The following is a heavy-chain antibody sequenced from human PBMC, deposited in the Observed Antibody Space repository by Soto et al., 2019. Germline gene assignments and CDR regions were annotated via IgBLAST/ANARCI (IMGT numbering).Heavy chain of an antibody. CDR3: ASTRGYSYGAKRSSGWHDY. V-gene: IGHV3-30-3*01. CDR2: ISYDGSSK. CDR1: GFTFSSYA. Sequence: QVQLVESGGGVVQPGRSLRLSCAASGFTFSSYAMHWVRQAPGKGLEWVAVISYDGSSKYYADSVKGRFTISRDNSKNTLYLQMNSLRAEDTAVYYCASTRGYSYGAKRSSGWHDYWGQGTLVTVSS. D-gene: IGHD5-18*01. J-gene: IGHJ4*02.